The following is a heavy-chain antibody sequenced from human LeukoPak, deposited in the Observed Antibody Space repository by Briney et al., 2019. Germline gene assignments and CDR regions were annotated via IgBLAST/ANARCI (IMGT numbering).Heavy chain of an antibody. Sequence: GGSLRLSCAASGFTFSSYSMNWDRQAPGKGLEWVSYISSSSSTIYYADSVKSRFTISRDNAKNSLYLQMNSLRAEDTAVYYCARDLLGTTVVTPSFDYWGQGTLVTVSS. CDR1: GFTFSSYS. CDR2: ISSSSSTI. D-gene: IGHD4-23*01. V-gene: IGHV3-48*04. CDR3: ARDLLGTTVVTPSFDY. J-gene: IGHJ4*02.